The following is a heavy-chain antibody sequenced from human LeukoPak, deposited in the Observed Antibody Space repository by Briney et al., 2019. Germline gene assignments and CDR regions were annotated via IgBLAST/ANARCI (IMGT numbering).Heavy chain of an antibody. CDR2: IYTSGST. V-gene: IGHV4-4*09. D-gene: IGHD4-17*01. J-gene: IGHJ4*02. CDR1: GGSISSYY. CDR3: ARTYGPKSPYYFDY. Sequence: SETLSLTCTVSGGSISSYYWSWIRQPPGKGLEWIGYIYTSGSTNYNPSLKSRVTISVDTSKNQFSLKLSSVTAADTAVYYCARTYGPKSPYYFDYWGQGTLVTVFS.